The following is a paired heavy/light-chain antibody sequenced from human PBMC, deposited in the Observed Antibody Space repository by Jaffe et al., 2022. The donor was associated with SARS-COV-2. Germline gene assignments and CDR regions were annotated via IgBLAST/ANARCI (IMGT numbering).Light chain of an antibody. V-gene: IGKV1-39*01. Sequence: DIQMTQSPSSLSASVGDRVTITCRASQSISSYLNWYQQKPGKAPKLLIYAASSLQSGVPSRFSGSGSGTDFTLTISSLQPEDFATYYCQQSYSTPFLTFGGGTKVEIK. J-gene: IGKJ4*01. CDR2: AAS. CDR1: QSISSY. CDR3: QQSYSTPFLT.
Heavy chain of an antibody. Sequence: QLQLQESGPGLVKPSETLSLTCTVSGGSISSSSYYWGWIRQPPGKGLEWIGSIYYSGSTYYNPSLKSRVTISVDTSKNQFSLKLSSVTAADTAVYYCASPSPRGDYVGGGDYYYYYGMDVWGQGTTVTVSS. D-gene: IGHD4-17*01. CDR1: GGSISSSSYY. CDR3: ASPSPRGDYVGGGDYYYYYGMDV. J-gene: IGHJ6*02. V-gene: IGHV4-39*01. CDR2: IYYSGST.